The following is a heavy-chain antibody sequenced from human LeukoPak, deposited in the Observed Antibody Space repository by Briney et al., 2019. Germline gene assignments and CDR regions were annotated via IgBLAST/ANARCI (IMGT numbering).Heavy chain of an antibody. J-gene: IGHJ4*02. CDR1: GFTFSSYA. Sequence: GGSLRLSCAASGFTFSSYAMSWVRQAPGKGLGWVSAISGSGGSTYYADSVKGRFTISRDNSKNTLYLQMNSLRAEDTAVYYCAEQRNGYCSSTSCYANYFDYWGQGTLVTVSS. V-gene: IGHV3-23*01. D-gene: IGHD2-2*03. CDR2: ISGSGGST. CDR3: AEQRNGYCSSTSCYANYFDY.